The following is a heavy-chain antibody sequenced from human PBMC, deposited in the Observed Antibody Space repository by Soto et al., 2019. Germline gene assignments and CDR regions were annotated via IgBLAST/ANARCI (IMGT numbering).Heavy chain of an antibody. V-gene: IGHV1-2*02. Sequence: ASVKGSCKASGYTFTGHYIHWVRQAPEQGPEWMGEIGPESGATRYAQKFQGRVTMTRDTSITTVYMELKNLSPDDTAVYYCGRGRSGQIVVFYWGQGTPVTVSS. CDR1: GYTFTGHY. J-gene: IGHJ4*02. CDR2: IGPESGAT. D-gene: IGHD1-26*01. CDR3: GRGRSGQIVVFY.